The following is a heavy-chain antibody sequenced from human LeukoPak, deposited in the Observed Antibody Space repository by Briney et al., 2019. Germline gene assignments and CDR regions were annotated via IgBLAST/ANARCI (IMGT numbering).Heavy chain of an antibody. J-gene: IGHJ5*02. CDR3: ARRLTPLKVDIVANGWFDP. CDR2: IYCSGST. CDR1: GGSISSSNYN. D-gene: IGHD5-12*01. V-gene: IGHV4-39*01. Sequence: PSETLSLTCTVSGGSISSSNYNWDGIRQPPGRGLEWIGTIYCSGSTYYTPSLKSRVTISVDTSKNQFSLRLSSVTAADTAVYYCARRLTPLKVDIVANGWFDPWGQGILVTVSS.